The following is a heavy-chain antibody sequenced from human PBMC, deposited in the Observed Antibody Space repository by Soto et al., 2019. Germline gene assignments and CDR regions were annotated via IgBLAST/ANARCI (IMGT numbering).Heavy chain of an antibody. CDR3: VRGRVMITFGVVIVIDY. V-gene: IGHV1-8*01. CDR1: GYTFTSYD. CDR2: INPNTGYT. D-gene: IGHD3-16*02. Sequence: QVKLVQSGAAMKKPGASVKVSCKASGYTFTSYDINWVRQAAGQGLEWMGWINPNTGYTDYAQKFQDRVTMTGNTSITTAYMELSGLRSEDTAVYYCVRGRVMITFGVVIVIDYWGQGSPVTVSS. J-gene: IGHJ4*02.